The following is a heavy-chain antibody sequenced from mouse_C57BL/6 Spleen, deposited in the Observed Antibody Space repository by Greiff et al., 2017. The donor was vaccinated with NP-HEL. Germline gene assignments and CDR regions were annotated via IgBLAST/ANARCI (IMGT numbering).Heavy chain of an antibody. J-gene: IGHJ3*01. Sequence: EVKLMESGEGLVKPGGSLKLSCAASGFTFSSYAMSWVRQTPEKRLEWVAYISSGGDYIYYADTVKGRFTFSRDNARNTLYLQMSSLNSEDTAMDYCTRDQRGGNYFAYWGQGTLVTVS. CDR2: ISSGGDYI. CDR1: GFTFSSYA. CDR3: TRDQRGGNYFAY. V-gene: IGHV5-9-1*02. D-gene: IGHD2-1*01.